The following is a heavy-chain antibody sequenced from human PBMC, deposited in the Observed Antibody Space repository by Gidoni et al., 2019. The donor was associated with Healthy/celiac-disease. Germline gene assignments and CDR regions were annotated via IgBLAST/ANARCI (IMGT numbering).Heavy chain of an antibody. CDR1: GFTFSSYG. J-gene: IGHJ6*02. Sequence: QVQLVESGGGVVQPGRSLRLSCAASGFTFSSYGMHWVRQAPGKGLEWVAVISYDGSNKYYADSVKCRFTISRDNSKNTLYLQMNSLRAEDTAVYYCAKDSFFDFWSGGGIDYYGMDVWGQGTTVTVSS. D-gene: IGHD3-3*01. CDR3: AKDSFFDFWSGGGIDYYGMDV. CDR2: ISYDGSNK. V-gene: IGHV3-30*18.